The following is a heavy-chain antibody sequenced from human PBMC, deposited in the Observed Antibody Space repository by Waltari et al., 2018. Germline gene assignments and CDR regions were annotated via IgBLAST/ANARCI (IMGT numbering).Heavy chain of an antibody. Sequence: GPGLVKPSETLSLTCTVSGGSISSYYWSWIRQPPGKGLEGIGYIYYSGSTNYNPSLKSRVTISVDTSKNQFSLKLSSVTAADTAVYYCARDVYTLGYCSGGSCYSGYFDLWGRGTLVTVSS. CDR2: IYYSGST. J-gene: IGHJ2*01. CDR1: GGSISSYY. D-gene: IGHD2-15*01. V-gene: IGHV4-59*01. CDR3: ARDVYTLGYCSGGSCYSGYFDL.